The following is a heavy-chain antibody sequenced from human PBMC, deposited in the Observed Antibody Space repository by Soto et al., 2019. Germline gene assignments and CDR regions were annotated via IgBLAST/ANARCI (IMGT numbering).Heavy chain of an antibody. CDR2: VNPILSMS. D-gene: IGHD3-10*01. CDR1: GDTFRFYS. CDR3: ATIYGSGYRAFDY. Sequence: QVQLVQSGAEVKRPGSSVKVSCKASGDTFRFYSINWVRQAPGLGLEWMGRVNPILSMSNYAQRFQGRVTMTADKYTSTAYMELSGLRSEDTAMYYCATIYGSGYRAFDYWGQGALVTVSS. J-gene: IGHJ4*02. V-gene: IGHV1-69*04.